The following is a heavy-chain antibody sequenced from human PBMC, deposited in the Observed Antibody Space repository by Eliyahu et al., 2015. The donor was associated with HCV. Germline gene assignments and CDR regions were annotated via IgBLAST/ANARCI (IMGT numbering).Heavy chain of an antibody. D-gene: IGHD5-12*01. Sequence: EVQLVESEGGLVKPGRSLRLSCTASGFTFGDYAMSWFRQAPGKGLEWVGFIRSKAYGGTTEYAASVKGRFTISRDDSKSIAYLQMNSLKTEDTAVYYCTLERGIVATYHWGQGTLVTVSS. CDR3: TLERGIVATYH. V-gene: IGHV3-49*05. CDR2: IRSKAYGGTT. J-gene: IGHJ5*02. CDR1: GFTFGDYA.